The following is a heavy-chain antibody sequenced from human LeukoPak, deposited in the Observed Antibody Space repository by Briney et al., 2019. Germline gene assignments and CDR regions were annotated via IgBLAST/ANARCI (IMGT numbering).Heavy chain of an antibody. V-gene: IGHV1-69*05. D-gene: IGHD3-10*01. Sequence: SVKVSCKAPGGTLRSYAISWVRQAPGQGLEWMGRIIPIFDTANYAQKFQGRATITTDESMTTAYMALSSLRSEDTAVYYCATSYGSDNDAFDIWGPGTMVTVSS. J-gene: IGHJ3*02. CDR3: ATSYGSDNDAFDI. CDR1: GGTLRSYA. CDR2: IIPIFDTA.